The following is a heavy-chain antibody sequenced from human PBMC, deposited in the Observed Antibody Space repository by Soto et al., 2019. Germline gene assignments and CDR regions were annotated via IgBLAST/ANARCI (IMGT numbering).Heavy chain of an antibody. CDR2: IKTKTDGGTT. CDR1: GFTFSSYA. CDR3: ATGGITIFGVVALHYYYMDV. D-gene: IGHD3-3*01. V-gene: IGHV3-15*01. J-gene: IGHJ6*03. Sequence: GGSLRLSCAASGFTFSSYAMSWVRQAPGKGLEWVGRIKTKTDGGTTDYGAPVKGRFTISRDDSKNAVYLQMNSLKTEDTAVYYCATGGITIFGVVALHYYYMDVWGKGTTVTVSS.